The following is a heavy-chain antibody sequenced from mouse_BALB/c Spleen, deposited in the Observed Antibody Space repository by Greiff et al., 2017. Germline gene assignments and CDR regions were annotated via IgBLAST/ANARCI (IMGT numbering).Heavy chain of an antibody. CDR3: ARPVYGYDGGFAY. J-gene: IGHJ3*01. V-gene: IGHV5-12-1*01. CDR2: ISSGGGST. D-gene: IGHD2-2*01. CDR1: GFAFSSYD. Sequence: EVKLMESGGGLVKPGGSLKLSCAASGFAFSSYDMSWVRQTPEKRLEWVAYISSGGGSTYYPDTVKGRFTISRDNAKNTLYLQMSSLKSEDTAMYYCARPVYGYDGGFAYWGQGTLVTVSA.